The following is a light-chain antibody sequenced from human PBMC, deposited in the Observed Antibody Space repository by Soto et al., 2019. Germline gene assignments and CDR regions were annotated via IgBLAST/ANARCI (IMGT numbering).Light chain of an antibody. CDR2: DVG. Sequence: QSALTQPASVSGSPGQAITISCTGTSSDVGAYNYVSWYQQHPGKVPKLMIYDVGNRPSGVSNRFSGSKSGNTASLTLSGLRAEDEADYYCASYTRSSTLVFGTGTKLTVL. J-gene: IGLJ1*01. CDR1: SSDVGAYNY. V-gene: IGLV2-14*01. CDR3: ASYTRSSTLV.